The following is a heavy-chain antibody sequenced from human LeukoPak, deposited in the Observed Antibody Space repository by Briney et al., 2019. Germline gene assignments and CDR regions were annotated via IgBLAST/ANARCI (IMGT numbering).Heavy chain of an antibody. D-gene: IGHD2-2*01. J-gene: IGHJ4*02. V-gene: IGHV4-61*01. CDR1: GGSVSSGSYY. Sequence: PSETLSLTCTVSGGSVSSGSYYWSWLRQPPGKGLEWIGYIYDRGSTNYNPSLKSRATISVDTSKNQFSLKLSSVTAADTAVYYCARGLGYCSSTSCYPYFDYWGQGTLVTVSS. CDR3: ARGLGYCSSTSCYPYFDY. CDR2: IYDRGST.